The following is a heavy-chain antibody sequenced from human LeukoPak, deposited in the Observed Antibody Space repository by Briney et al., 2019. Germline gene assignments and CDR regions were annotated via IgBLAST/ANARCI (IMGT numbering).Heavy chain of an antibody. J-gene: IGHJ4*02. D-gene: IGHD3-22*01. CDR3: ARDGVRSGYHEGPDY. CDR2: LWYDGSNK. V-gene: IGHV3-33*01. CDR1: GFTFSSYA. Sequence: PGRSLRLSCAASGFTFSSYAMRWVRQAPGKGLEWVAVLWYDGSNKYFADSVKGRFTISRDNSKNTLYLQMNSLRAEDTAVYYCARDGVRSGYHEGPDYWGQGTLVTVSS.